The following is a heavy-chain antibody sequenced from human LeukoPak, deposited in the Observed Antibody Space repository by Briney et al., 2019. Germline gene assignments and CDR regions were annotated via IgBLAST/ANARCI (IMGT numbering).Heavy chain of an antibody. CDR3: ARSKAYYDSSGYANDC. J-gene: IGHJ4*02. CDR2: IYSSGST. CDR1: GGSISSYY. D-gene: IGHD3-22*01. V-gene: IGHV4-4*07. Sequence: PSETLSLTCTVSGGSISSYYWSWIRQPAGKGLEWIGRIYSSGSTNYDPSLKSRVTMSVDTSKNQFSLKLSSVTAADTAVYHRARSKAYYDSSGYANDCWGQGTLVTVSS.